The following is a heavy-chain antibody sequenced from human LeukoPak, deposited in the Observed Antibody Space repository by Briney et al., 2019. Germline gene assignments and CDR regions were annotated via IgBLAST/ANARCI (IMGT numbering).Heavy chain of an antibody. CDR1: GFTFSSYS. J-gene: IGHJ4*02. CDR2: ISSSSSYI. D-gene: IGHD3-22*01. Sequence: GGSLRLSCAASGFTFSSYSMNWVRQAPGKGLEWVSSISSSSSYIYYADSVKGRFTISRDNAKNSLYLQMNSLRAEDTALYYCARDPGYYYDSSGYRPNYFDYWGQGTLVTVSS. V-gene: IGHV3-21*04. CDR3: ARDPGYYYDSSGYRPNYFDY.